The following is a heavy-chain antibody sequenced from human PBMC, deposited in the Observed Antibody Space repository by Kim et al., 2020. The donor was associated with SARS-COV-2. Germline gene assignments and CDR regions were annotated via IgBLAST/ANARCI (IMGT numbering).Heavy chain of an antibody. CDR3: TRLGGTGYYDSSGYSDY. CDR2: IRSKANSYAT. D-gene: IGHD3-22*01. J-gene: IGHJ4*02. V-gene: IGHV3-73*01. Sequence: GGSLRLSCAASGFTFSGSAMHWVRQASGKGLEWVGRIRSKANSYATAYAASVKGRFTISRDDSKNTAYLQMNSLKTEDTAVYYCTRLGGTGYYDSSGYSDYWGQGTLVTVSS. CDR1: GFTFSGSA.